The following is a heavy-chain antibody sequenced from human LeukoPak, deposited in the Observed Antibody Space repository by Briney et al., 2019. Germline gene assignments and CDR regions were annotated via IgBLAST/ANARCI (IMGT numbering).Heavy chain of an antibody. CDR1: GGTFISFA. CDR2: IIPIFGTA. V-gene: IGHV1-69*13. Sequence: SVTVSFMASGGTFISFAIIWVRQAPGQGLEWMGGIIPIFGTANYAQKFQGRVTITANESTSTAYMELSSLGSEDTAGYYCARGAGYYKPLVYWGQGTLVTVSS. D-gene: IGHD3-9*01. J-gene: IGHJ4*02. CDR3: ARGAGYYKPLVY.